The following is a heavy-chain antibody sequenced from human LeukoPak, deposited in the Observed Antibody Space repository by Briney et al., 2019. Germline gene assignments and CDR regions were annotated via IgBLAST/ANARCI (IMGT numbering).Heavy chain of an antibody. Sequence: SETLSLTCTVSGYSISSGYYWGWIRQPPGKGLEWIGSIYHSGSTYYNPSLKSRVTISVDTSKNQFSLKLSSVTAADTAAYYCARDLVFGAPFDYWGQGTLVTVSS. CDR2: IYHSGST. J-gene: IGHJ4*02. CDR3: ARDLVFGAPFDY. CDR1: GYSISSGYY. V-gene: IGHV4-38-2*02. D-gene: IGHD3-10*02.